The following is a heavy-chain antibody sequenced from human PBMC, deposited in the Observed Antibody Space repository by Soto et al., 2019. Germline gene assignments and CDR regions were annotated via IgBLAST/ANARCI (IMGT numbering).Heavy chain of an antibody. CDR1: GYTFTGYY. CDR2: VNPNSGGT. D-gene: IGHD5-12*01. V-gene: IGHV1-2*02. Sequence: ASVKVSCKASGYTFTGYYMHWVRQAPGQGLEWMGWVNPNSGGTNYAQKFQGRVTMTRDTSISTAYMELSRLRSDDTAVYYCARDPDGYFNFDYWGQGPLVTVSS. J-gene: IGHJ4*02. CDR3: ARDPDGYFNFDY.